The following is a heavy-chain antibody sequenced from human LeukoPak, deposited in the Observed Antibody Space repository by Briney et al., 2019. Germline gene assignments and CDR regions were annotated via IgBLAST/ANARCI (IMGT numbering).Heavy chain of an antibody. CDR1: GYTFSGSY. J-gene: IGHJ4*02. Sequence: ASVKVSCKSSGYTFSGSYMHWVRQAPGQGLEWMGWINPTSGVTKYAEKFQGRVTMTRDTSINTAYMAMSGPSSDDTAVYYCAKDMYSGTYGHWGQGTLVTVSS. D-gene: IGHD1-26*01. V-gene: IGHV1-2*02. CDR3: AKDMYSGTYGH. CDR2: INPTSGVT.